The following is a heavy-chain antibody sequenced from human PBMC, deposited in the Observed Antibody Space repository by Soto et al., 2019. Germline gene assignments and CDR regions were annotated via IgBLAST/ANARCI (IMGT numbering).Heavy chain of an antibody. CDR2: IIPIFGTA. V-gene: IGHV1-69*13. D-gene: IGHD5-18*01. Sequence: SVKVSCKASGVTFSSYAISWVRQAPGQGLEWMGGIIPIFGTANYAQKFQGRVTITADESTSTAYMELSSLRSEDAAVYYCARVAGDTAMASMDVWGQGTTVTVSS. CDR1: GVTFSSYA. CDR3: ARVAGDTAMASMDV. J-gene: IGHJ6*02.